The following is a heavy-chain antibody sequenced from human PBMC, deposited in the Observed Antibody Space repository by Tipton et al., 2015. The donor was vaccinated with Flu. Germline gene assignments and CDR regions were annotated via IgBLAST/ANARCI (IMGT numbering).Heavy chain of an antibody. CDR3: AKDFKTGTYYGEYYYYGMDV. CDR2: IRYDGRDK. V-gene: IGHV3-30*02. D-gene: IGHD2-21*01. CDR1: GSTFSAYG. Sequence: SGSTFSAYGMHWVRQAPGKGLDWVAFIRYDGRDKYYADSVKGRFVISRDNSRNTLYLQMNSMRVEDTAVYYCAKDFKTGTYYGEYYYYGMDVWGPGTTVTVSS. J-gene: IGHJ6*02.